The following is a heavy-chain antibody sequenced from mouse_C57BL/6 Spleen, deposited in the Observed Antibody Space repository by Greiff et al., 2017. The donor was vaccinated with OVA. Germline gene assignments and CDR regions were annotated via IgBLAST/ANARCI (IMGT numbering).Heavy chain of an antibody. CDR2: INPSTGGT. J-gene: IGHJ2*01. V-gene: IGHV1-42*01. D-gene: IGHD1-1*01. CDR3: AITIYLDY. CDR1: GYSFTGYY. Sequence: VRLQQSGPELVKPGASVKISCTASGYSFTGYYMNWVKQSPEKSLEWIGEINPSTGGTTYNQKFKAKATLTVDKSSSTAYMQLKSLTSEDSAVYYCAITIYLDYWGQGTTLTVSS.